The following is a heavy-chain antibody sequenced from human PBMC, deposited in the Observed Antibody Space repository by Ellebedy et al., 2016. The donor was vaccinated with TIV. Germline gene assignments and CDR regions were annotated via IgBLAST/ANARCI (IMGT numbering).Heavy chain of an antibody. CDR2: ISGSGEST. D-gene: IGHD5-18*01. V-gene: IGHV3-23*01. J-gene: IGHJ4*02. CDR1: GFRFHTYS. CDR3: AKDISNRGYNYGRGGSDY. Sequence: GESLKISCAASGFRFHTYSINWVRQAPGKGLEWVAAISGSGESTYYAESAKVRFTIFRENSKNTLYLQISSLRVEDTALYYCAKDISNRGYNYGRGGSDYWGQGTLVAVSS.